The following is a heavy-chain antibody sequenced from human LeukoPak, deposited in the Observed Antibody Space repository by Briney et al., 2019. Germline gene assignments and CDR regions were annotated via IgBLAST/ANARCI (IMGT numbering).Heavy chain of an antibody. CDR2: ISGDGGST. CDR3: AKDMSGNYYGSGSYYNWFDP. Sequence: PGGSLRLSCAASGFTFDDYAMHWVRQAPGKGLELVSLISGDGGSTYYADSAKGRFTISRDNSKNSLYLQMNSLRTEDTALYYCAKDMSGNYYGSGSYYNWFDPWGQGTLVTVSS. V-gene: IGHV3-43*02. D-gene: IGHD3-10*01. CDR1: GFTFDDYA. J-gene: IGHJ5*02.